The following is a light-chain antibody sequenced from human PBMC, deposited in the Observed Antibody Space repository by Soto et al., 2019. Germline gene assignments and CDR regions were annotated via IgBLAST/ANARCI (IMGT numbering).Light chain of an antibody. V-gene: IGKV1-27*01. CDR1: QDINNY. J-gene: IGKJ5*01. CDR3: QRYNSVPIT. Sequence: DIQMTQSPSSLSASVGDRVTITCRASQDINNYLAWYQQKPGTVPKLLIYRASTLQSGVPSRFSGSGSGTDFTLTISSLQPEDVATYYCQRYNSVPITFGQGTRPEI. CDR2: RAS.